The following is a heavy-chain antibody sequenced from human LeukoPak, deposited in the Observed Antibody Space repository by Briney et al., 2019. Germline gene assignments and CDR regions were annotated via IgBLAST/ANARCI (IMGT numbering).Heavy chain of an antibody. CDR2: FDPEDGET. CDR3: ATDWPQYGVFDY. Sequence: ASVEVSCKVPGCTLTELSMHWVRQAPGKWLEWMGGFDPEDGETIYAQKFQGRVTMSEDTSTDTAYMELSSLRSEDTAVYYCATDWPQYGVFDYWGQGTLVTVSS. D-gene: IGHD3-10*01. CDR1: GCTLTELS. V-gene: IGHV1-24*01. J-gene: IGHJ4*02.